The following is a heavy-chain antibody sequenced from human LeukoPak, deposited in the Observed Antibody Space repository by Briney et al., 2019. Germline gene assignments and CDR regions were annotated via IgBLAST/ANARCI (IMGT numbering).Heavy chain of an antibody. D-gene: IGHD6-19*01. CDR3: ARASGFLNYYYYMDV. Sequence: REASVTVSCKASGGTFSSYAISWVRQAPGQGLEWMGGIIPIFGTANYAQKFQGRVTITADKSTSTAYMELSSLRSEDTAVYYCARASGFLNYYYYMDVWGKGTTVTVSS. CDR1: GGTFSSYA. V-gene: IGHV1-69*06. CDR2: IIPIFGTA. J-gene: IGHJ6*03.